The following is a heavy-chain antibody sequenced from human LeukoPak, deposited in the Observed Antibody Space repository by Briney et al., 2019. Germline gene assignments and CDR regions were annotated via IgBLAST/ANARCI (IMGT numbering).Heavy chain of an antibody. CDR3: ASTYSRRFNP. Sequence: PSETLSLTCAVYGGSFSGYYWSWIRQPPGKGLEWIGEINHSGSTNYNPSLKSRVTMSVDTSKNQFSLKLSSVTAADTAVYYCASTYSRRFNPWGQGTLVTVSS. J-gene: IGHJ5*02. CDR2: INHSGST. V-gene: IGHV4-34*01. CDR1: GGSFSGYY. D-gene: IGHD6-13*01.